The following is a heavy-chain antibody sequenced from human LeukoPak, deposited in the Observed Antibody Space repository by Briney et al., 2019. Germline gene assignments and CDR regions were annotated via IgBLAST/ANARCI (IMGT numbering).Heavy chain of an antibody. D-gene: IGHD6-6*01. V-gene: IGHV4-31*03. J-gene: IGHJ6*02. Sequence: PSETLSLTCTVSGGSISIGGYYWSWIRQHPGKGLEWIGYIYYSGSTYYNPSLKSRVTISVDTSKNQFSLKLSSVTAADTAVYYCARGVSGRSSSNYYYYGMDVWGQGTTVTVSS. CDR2: IYYSGST. CDR3: ARGVSGRSSSNYYYYGMDV. CDR1: GGSISIGGYY.